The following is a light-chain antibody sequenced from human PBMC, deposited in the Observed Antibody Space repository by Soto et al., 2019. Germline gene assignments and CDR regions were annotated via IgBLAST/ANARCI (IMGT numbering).Light chain of an antibody. J-gene: IGKJ4*01. CDR1: QDIRSY. CDR2: AAS. CDR3: QQLNSSPPT. Sequence: DLQLTQSPSFLSASVGDRVTITCRASQDIRSYLAWYQQKPGKAPKLLIFAASTLHTGVPSRFSGSGSGTEFTLTISSLQPEDFATYYCQQLNSSPPTFGGGTKVDIK. V-gene: IGKV1-9*01.